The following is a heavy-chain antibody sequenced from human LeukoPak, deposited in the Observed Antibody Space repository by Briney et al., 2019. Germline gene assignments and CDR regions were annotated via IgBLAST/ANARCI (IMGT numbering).Heavy chain of an antibody. CDR1: GGSFSGYY. V-gene: IGHV4-34*01. Sequence: PSETLSLTCAVYGGSFSGYYWSWIRQPPGKGLEWLGEIKHRGSTNYNPSLKSRGTISVDTSKNKFSLNLRPLTAADTVVYYCGRGRGYNSFDYWGQGPLVTVSS. CDR2: IKHRGST. CDR3: GRGRGYNSFDY. D-gene: IGHD2/OR15-2a*01. J-gene: IGHJ4*02.